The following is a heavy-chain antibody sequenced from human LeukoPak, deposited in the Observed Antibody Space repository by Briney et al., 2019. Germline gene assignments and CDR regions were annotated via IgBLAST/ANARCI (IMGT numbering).Heavy chain of an antibody. CDR1: GGSISSSSYY. J-gene: IGHJ5*02. CDR2: IYYSGST. Sequence: SETLSLTCTVSGGSISSSSYYWGWIRQPPGKGLEWIESIYYSGSTYYNPSLKSRVTISVDTSKNQFSLKLSSVTAADTAVYYCARRANWFDPWGQGTLVTVSS. CDR3: ARRANWFDP. V-gene: IGHV4-39*01.